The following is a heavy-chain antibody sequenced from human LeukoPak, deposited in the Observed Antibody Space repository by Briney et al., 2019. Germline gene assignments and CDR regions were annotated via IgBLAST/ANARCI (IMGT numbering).Heavy chain of an antibody. J-gene: IGHJ5*02. D-gene: IGHD3-22*01. Sequence: ASVKVSCKASGYTFTSSGISWVRQAPGQGLEWMGWISGYNGKTNYAQKVQGRVTMITDTSTSTAYMELRSLRYDDTAMYYCVRDLRGYYDSSGEPGPFGPWGQGTLVSVSS. CDR1: GYTFTSSG. V-gene: IGHV1-18*01. CDR3: VRDLRGYYDSSGEPGPFGP. CDR2: ISGYNGKT.